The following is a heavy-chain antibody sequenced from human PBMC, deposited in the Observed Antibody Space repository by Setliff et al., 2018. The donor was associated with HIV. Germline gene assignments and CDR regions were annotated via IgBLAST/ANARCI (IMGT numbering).Heavy chain of an antibody. V-gene: IGHV4-38-2*02. CDR3: VGDDNSWFWSYF. Sequence: SETLSLTCTVSGHSISDGSCWGWIRQTPGKGLEWIGTFSHSGTTYYNPSLESRVTISVHTSQNQFSLKLNSVTAADTAVYHCVGDDNSWFWSYFWGQGTLVTVSS. CDR1: GHSISDGSC. J-gene: IGHJ4*02. CDR2: FSHSGTT. D-gene: IGHD6-13*01.